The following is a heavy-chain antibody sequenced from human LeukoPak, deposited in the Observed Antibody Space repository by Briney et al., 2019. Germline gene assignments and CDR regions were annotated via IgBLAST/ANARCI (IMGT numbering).Heavy chain of an antibody. CDR1: GYIFTHYW. CDR3: ARQYYYGSGSPRVL. J-gene: IGHJ4*02. V-gene: IGHV5-51*01. Sequence: GESLKISCQASGYIFTHYWIGWARHMPGKGLEWMGAIFPADSDTRYNPSFLGQVTISADKSITTAYLQWSFLKASDTAIYYCARQYYYGSGSPRVLWGQGTLVTVSS. CDR2: IFPADSDT. D-gene: IGHD3-10*01.